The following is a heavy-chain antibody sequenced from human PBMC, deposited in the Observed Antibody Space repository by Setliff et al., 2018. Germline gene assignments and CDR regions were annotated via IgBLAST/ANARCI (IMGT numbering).Heavy chain of an antibody. CDR3: MRLVRFCSRTVCQRTSGDEA. J-gene: IGHJ5*02. D-gene: IGHD3-3*01. CDR2: IGVYSGNT. V-gene: IGHV1-18*01. CDR1: GYTFRQSI. Sequence: GASVKVSCKASGYTFRQSIVSWVRQAPGQGLEWLGWIGVYSGNTYSAQRFQGRVSLTTDESTNTAYLELRGLRSDDTAVYYCMRLVRFCSRTVCQRTSGDEAWCQGTLVTVSS.